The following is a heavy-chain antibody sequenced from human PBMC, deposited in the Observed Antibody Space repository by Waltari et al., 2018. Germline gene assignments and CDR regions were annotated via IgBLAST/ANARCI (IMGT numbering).Heavy chain of an antibody. CDR2: IYYTGDT. J-gene: IGHJ3*02. CDR3: GRHWKYPSFDI. CDR1: GASISSSTYY. V-gene: IGHV4-39*01. Sequence: QLQLQESGPGLVKPSETLSLTCTVSGASISSSTYYWHWVRQPPGKGPEWVGSIYYTGDTYYNPSLKSRFTISADMSKNQFSLKLSSVTAADTAIYYCGRHWKYPSFDIW. D-gene: IGHD1-1*01.